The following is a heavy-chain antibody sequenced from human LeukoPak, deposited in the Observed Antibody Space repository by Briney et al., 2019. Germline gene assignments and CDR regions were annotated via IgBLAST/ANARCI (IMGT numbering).Heavy chain of an antibody. CDR2: IKQDGSEK. CDR3: AIYFYVPYYYYCMDV. Sequence: GGSLRLSCAASGGSFSSYWMSGVRQAPGKGLEWVANIKQDGSEKYYVDSVKGRFTISRDNAKKSLYLQMNSLRAEDTAVYYCAIYFYVPYYYYCMDVWGQGTTVTVSS. J-gene: IGHJ6*02. CDR1: GGSFSSYW. D-gene: IGHD3-10*02. V-gene: IGHV3-7*05.